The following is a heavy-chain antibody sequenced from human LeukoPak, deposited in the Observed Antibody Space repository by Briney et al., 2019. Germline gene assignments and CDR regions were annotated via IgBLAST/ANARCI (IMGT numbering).Heavy chain of an antibody. D-gene: IGHD2-15*01. CDR3: AACSGGSCYGGYFDY. V-gene: IGHV4-34*01. Sequence: PSETLSLTCAVYGGSFSGSYWSWIRQPPEKGLEWIGEINHSGSTNYNPSLKSRVTISVDTSKNQFSLKLTSVTAADTAVYYCAACSGGSCYGGYFDYWGQGTLVTVSS. J-gene: IGHJ4*02. CDR2: INHSGST. CDR1: GGSFSGSY.